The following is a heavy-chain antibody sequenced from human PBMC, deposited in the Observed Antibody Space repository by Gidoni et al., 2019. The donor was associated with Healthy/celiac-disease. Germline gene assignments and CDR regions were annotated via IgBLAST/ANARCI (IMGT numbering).Heavy chain of an antibody. CDR2: IWYDGSNK. CDR1: GFTFSSYG. V-gene: IGHV3-33*08. CDR3: ASYDWNLYGMDV. Sequence: QVQLVESGGGVVQPGRSLRLSCAASGFTFSSYGMHWVRQAPGKGLDWVAVIWYDGSNKYYADSVKGRFTISRDNSKNTMFLQMNSLRAEDTAVYYCASYDWNLYGMDVWGQGTTVTVSS. D-gene: IGHD1-20*01. J-gene: IGHJ6*02.